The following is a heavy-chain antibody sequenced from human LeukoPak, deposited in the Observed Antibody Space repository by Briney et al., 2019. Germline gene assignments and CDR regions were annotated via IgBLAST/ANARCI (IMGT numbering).Heavy chain of an antibody. D-gene: IGHD4/OR15-4a*01. CDR2: VHHSGRT. CDR1: GASIFNYH. V-gene: IGHV4-59*01. J-gene: IGHJ1*01. CDR3: ARDLRAKY. Sequence: PSETLSLTCNVSGASIFNYHWSWIRQAPGKGLEWIGYVHHSGRTNSNPSLGSRVTMSVDTSTGQLSLNLTSVTTADTAVYFCARDLRAKYWGQGTLVFVSS.